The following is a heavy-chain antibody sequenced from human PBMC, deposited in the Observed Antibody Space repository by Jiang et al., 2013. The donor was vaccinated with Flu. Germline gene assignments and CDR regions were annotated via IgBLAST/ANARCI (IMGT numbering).Heavy chain of an antibody. J-gene: IGHJ4*02. CDR2: IYAGDSDT. CDR1: GDSFTNYW. V-gene: IGHV5-51*01. D-gene: IGHD6-13*01. CDR3: ARRRSWELFFDS. Sequence: GAEVKKPGESLKISCKGSGDSFTNYWIGWVRQMPGKGLQLVGLIYAGDSDTRYNSSLRGQVTISVDKSISTAYLQWSSLKASDTAIYYCARRRSWELFFDSWAREPWSPSPQ.